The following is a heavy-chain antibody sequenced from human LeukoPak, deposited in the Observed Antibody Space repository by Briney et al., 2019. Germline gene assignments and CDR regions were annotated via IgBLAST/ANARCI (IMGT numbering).Heavy chain of an antibody. V-gene: IGHV5-51*01. CDR1: GYSFTSYW. CDR2: IYPGDSDT. CDR3: AKDFPGGSYEDDVFDI. Sequence: GESLKISCKGSGYSFTSYWIGWVRQMPGKGLEWMGIIYPGDSDTRYSPSFQGQVTISADKSISTAYLQWSSLKASDTAMYYCAKDFPGGSYEDDVFDIWGQGTMVTVSS. D-gene: IGHD1-26*01. J-gene: IGHJ3*02.